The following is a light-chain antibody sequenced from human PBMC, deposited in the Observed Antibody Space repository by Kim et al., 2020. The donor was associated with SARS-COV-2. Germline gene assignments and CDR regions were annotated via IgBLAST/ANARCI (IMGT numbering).Light chain of an antibody. CDR3: QQYYTYPCT. V-gene: IGKV1-5*03. CDR2: KAS. J-gene: IGKJ1*01. Sequence: ASLGASAPTPCGASQYVIRWLASYQQNPGTAPKLLLYKASALQRGVPSRFRGSGYGTEFTLTIRRLQPDDVATYYFQQYYTYPCTFGQGTKVDI. CDR1: QYVIRW.